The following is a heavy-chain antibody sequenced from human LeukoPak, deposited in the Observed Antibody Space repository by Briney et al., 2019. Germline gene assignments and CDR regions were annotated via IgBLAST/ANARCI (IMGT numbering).Heavy chain of an antibody. CDR1: GGSFSGYY. Sequence: PPETLSLTCAVYGGSFSGYYWSWVRHLPGKGLEWIGEINHSGSTNYNPSLKSRVTISVDTSKNQFSLKLSSVTAADTAVYYCASLSIGAGIAARPNYYYYYGMDVWGQGTTVTVSS. J-gene: IGHJ6*02. V-gene: IGHV4-34*01. CDR2: INHSGST. D-gene: IGHD6-6*01. CDR3: ASLSIGAGIAARPNYYYYYGMDV.